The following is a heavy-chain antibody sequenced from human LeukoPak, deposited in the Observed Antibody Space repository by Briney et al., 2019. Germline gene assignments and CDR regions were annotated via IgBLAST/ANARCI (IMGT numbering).Heavy chain of an antibody. V-gene: IGHV4-39*07. CDR2: IYYSGST. D-gene: IGHD6-6*01. CDR1: GGSISSSSYY. Sequence: SETLSLTCTVSGGSISSSSYYWGWIRQPPGKGLEWIGSIYYSGSTYYNPSLKSRVTISVDTSKNQFSLKLSSLTAADTAVYYCAREIEYSTSSGPYYYCYMDVWGKGTTVTVSS. J-gene: IGHJ6*03. CDR3: AREIEYSTSSGPYYYCYMDV.